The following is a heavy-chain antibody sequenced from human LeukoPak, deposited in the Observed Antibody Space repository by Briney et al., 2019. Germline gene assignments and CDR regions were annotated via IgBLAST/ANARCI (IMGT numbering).Heavy chain of an antibody. D-gene: IGHD3-3*01. CDR1: GGSISSDSYY. CDR3: ARQMNTMTADY. J-gene: IGHJ4*02. V-gene: IGHV4-39*01. CDR2: IYYSGST. Sequence: SETLSLTCTVSGGSISSDSYYWAWIRQPPGKGLEWIGNIYYSGSTYYNPSLRSRVTISVDTSKNQFSLRLSSVTAADTAVYYCARQMNTMTADYWGQGTPVTVSS.